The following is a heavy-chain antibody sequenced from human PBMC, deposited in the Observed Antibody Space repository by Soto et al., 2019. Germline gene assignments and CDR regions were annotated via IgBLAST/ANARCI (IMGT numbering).Heavy chain of an antibody. CDR2: IIPIFGTA. J-gene: IGHJ6*02. D-gene: IGHD2-2*01. V-gene: IGHV1-69*13. CDR3: AREDRRYCISTSCYGDYYYYGMDV. CDR1: GGTFSSYA. Sequence: GASVKVSCKASGGTFSSYAISWVRQAPGQGLEWMGGIIPIFGTANYAQKFQGRVTITADESTSTAYMELSSLRSEDTAVYYCAREDRRYCISTSCYGDYYYYGMDVWGQGTTVTVSS.